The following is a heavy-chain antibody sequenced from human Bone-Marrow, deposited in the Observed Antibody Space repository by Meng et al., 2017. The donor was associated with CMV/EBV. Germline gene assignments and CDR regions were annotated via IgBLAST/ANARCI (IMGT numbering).Heavy chain of an antibody. CDR1: GYTFTDYY. J-gene: IGHJ4*01. D-gene: IGHD2/OR15-2a*01. CDR3: ARDPGEYYLDLDY. CDR2: INSNNGDT. V-gene: IGHV1-2*02. Sequence: ASVKVSCKASGYTFTDYYIHWVRQAPGQRLEWMGWINSNNGDTNYAQNFQGRVTITRDTSISTAYMELFSLISDDTAVYYCARDPGEYYLDLDYWGHGTLVPVSS.